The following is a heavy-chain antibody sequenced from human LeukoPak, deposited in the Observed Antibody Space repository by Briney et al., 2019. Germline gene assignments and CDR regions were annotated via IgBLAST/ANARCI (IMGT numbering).Heavy chain of an antibody. Sequence: SETLSLTCTVSGYSISSAYYWGFIRQPPGKGLEWIGRIYHSGSTYYNASLKSRVTISLDTSKNQFSLKLSSVTAADTAVYYCARDRSYYMDVWGKGTTVTISS. CDR3: ARDRSYYMDV. CDR2: IYHSGST. V-gene: IGHV4-38-2*02. J-gene: IGHJ6*03. CDR1: GYSISSAYY.